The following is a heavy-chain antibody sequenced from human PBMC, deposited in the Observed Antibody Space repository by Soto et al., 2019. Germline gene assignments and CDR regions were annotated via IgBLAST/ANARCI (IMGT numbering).Heavy chain of an antibody. CDR1: GGSISHYH. Sequence: QLQLQESGPGLVKPSETLSLTCTVSGGSISHYHWNWIRQAPGKGMEWIGYIFYNGSTHYNPSLTSLVTISVDMSKNRLSLTLTSVTAADTAVYYCARSFYPWGQGNLVTVSS. V-gene: IGHV4-59*01. CDR3: ARSFYP. CDR2: IFYNGST. J-gene: IGHJ5*02.